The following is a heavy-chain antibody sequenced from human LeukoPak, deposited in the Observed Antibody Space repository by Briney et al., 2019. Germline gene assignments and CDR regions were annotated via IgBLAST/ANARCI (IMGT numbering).Heavy chain of an antibody. CDR3: ARHKTGGREYAFDI. CDR2: ISSSSSYI. J-gene: IGHJ3*02. CDR1: GFTFSSYS. V-gene: IGHV3-21*01. D-gene: IGHD1-26*01. Sequence: PGGSLRLSCAASGFTFSSYSMNWVRQAPGKGLEWVSSISSSSSYIYYADSVKGRFTISRDNANNSLYLQMNSLRAEDTAVYYCARHKTGGREYAFDIWGQGTMVTVSS.